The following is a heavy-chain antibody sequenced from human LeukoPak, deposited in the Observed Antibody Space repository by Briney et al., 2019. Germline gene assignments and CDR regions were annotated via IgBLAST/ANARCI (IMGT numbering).Heavy chain of an antibody. CDR1: GYSFTTYW. CDR2: IYPGDSDT. J-gene: IGHJ4*02. Sequence: GESLKISCKGSGYSFTTYWIGWVRQMPGKGLEWMGIIYPGDSDTRYSPSFQGQVTVSADKSISTAYLQWSSLKASDTAMYYCARLPVSDRYYFHYWGQGTLVTVSS. CDR3: ARLPVSDRYYFHY. V-gene: IGHV5-51*01. D-gene: IGHD1-14*01.